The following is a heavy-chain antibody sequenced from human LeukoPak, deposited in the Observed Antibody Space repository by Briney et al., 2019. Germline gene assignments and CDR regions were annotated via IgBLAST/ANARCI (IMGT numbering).Heavy chain of an antibody. CDR3: ARGMTASAFDY. Sequence: GGSLRLSCVGSGFTFISYSINWVRQAPGKGLEWVSFISSTGKYIYYADSVKGRFTISRDNAKNSSYLQINSLRADDTALYYCARGMTASAFDYWGQGTPVTVSS. J-gene: IGHJ4*02. CDR1: GFTFISYS. V-gene: IGHV3-21*05. D-gene: IGHD5-18*01. CDR2: ISSTGKYI.